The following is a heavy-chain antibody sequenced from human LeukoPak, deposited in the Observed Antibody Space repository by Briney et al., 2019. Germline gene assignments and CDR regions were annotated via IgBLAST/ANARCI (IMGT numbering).Heavy chain of an antibody. CDR1: GGSISSSSYY. CDR3: ARDLVILTGSFDY. J-gene: IGHJ4*02. V-gene: IGHV4-39*07. CDR2: IYYSGST. D-gene: IGHD3-9*01. Sequence: SKTLSLTCTVSGGSISSSSYYWGWIRQPPGKGLEWIGSIYYSGSTYYNPSLKSRVTISVDTSKNQFSLKLSSVTAADTAVYYCARDLVILTGSFDYWGQGTLVTVSS.